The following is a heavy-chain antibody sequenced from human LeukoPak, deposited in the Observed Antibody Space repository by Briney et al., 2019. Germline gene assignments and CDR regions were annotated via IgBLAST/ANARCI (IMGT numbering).Heavy chain of an antibody. V-gene: IGHV3-9*01. D-gene: IGHD3-16*01. CDR1: GFTFDDYA. CDR2: ISWNSGSI. J-gene: IGHJ6*02. Sequence: PGRSLRLSCAASGFTFDDYAMHWVRHAPGKGLEWVSGISWNSGSIGYADSVKGRFTISRDSAKNSLYLQMNSLRAEDTALYYCRTWGYGMDVWGQGTTVTVSS. CDR3: RTWGYGMDV.